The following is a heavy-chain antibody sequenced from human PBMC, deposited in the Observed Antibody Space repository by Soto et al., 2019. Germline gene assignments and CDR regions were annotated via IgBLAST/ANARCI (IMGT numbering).Heavy chain of an antibody. Sequence: GASVRVSCKASGGTLSSYASRWVRQAPGQGLEWMGGIIPIFHSASYAQKFQGRVTITADESTSTAYMELSSLTSEDTAVYFCARALEMATNNYYYSYDVGVWGPGTTVTVSS. V-gene: IGHV1-69*13. CDR2: IIPIFHSA. CDR3: ARALEMATNNYYYSYDVGV. CDR1: GGTLSSYA. D-gene: IGHD5-12*01. J-gene: IGHJ6*02.